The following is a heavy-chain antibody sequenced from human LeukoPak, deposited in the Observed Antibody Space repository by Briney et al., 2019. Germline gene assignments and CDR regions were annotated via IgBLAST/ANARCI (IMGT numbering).Heavy chain of an antibody. Sequence: GGSLRLSCAASGFTFSSYAMSWVRQAPGKGLEWVSAISGSGGSTYYADSVKGRFTISRDDSKNTLYLQMNSLRAEDTAVYYCARDDADPSGQFKAFDPWGQGTLVTVSS. CDR3: ARDDADPSGQFKAFDP. J-gene: IGHJ5*02. D-gene: IGHD2-2*01. V-gene: IGHV3-23*01. CDR1: GFTFSSYA. CDR2: ISGSGGST.